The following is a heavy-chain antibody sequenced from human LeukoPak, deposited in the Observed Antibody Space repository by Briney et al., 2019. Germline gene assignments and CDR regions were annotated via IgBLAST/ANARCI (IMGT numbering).Heavy chain of an antibody. CDR1: GFTFSSYA. CDR3: AKTGWSDLSIPDSYYYYMDV. Sequence: GGSLRLSCAASGFTFSSYAMSWVRQAPGKGLEWVSAISGSGGSTYYADSVKGRFTISRDNSKNTLYLQMNSLRAEDTAVYYCAKTGWSDLSIPDSYYYYMDVWGKGTTVTVSS. V-gene: IGHV3-23*01. J-gene: IGHJ6*03. CDR2: ISGSGGST. D-gene: IGHD3-3*01.